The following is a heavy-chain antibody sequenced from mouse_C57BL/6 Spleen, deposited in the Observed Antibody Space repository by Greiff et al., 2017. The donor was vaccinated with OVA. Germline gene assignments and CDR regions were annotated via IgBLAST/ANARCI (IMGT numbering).Heavy chain of an antibody. CDR2: IHPNSGST. CDR3: ARVEGYYDYDGGFAY. V-gene: IGHV1-64*01. CDR1: GYTFTSYW. D-gene: IGHD2-4*01. J-gene: IGHJ3*01. Sequence: QVQLQQPGAELVKPGASVKLSCKASGYTFTSYWMHWVKQRPGQGLEWIGMIHPNSGSTNYNEKFKSKATLTVDKSSSTAYMQLSSLTSEDSAVYYCARVEGYYDYDGGFAYWGQGTLVTVSA.